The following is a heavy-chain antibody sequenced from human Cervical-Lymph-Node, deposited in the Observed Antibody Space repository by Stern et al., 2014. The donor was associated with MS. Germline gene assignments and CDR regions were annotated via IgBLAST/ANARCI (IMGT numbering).Heavy chain of an antibody. Sequence: QLQLQESGPGLVKPSQTLSLTCTVSGGSISSGSYYWSWIRQPAGKGLEXIGRIYTSGSTNYNPSLKSRVTISVDTSKNQFSLKLSSVTAADTAVYYCARDCRLRYFDNYGMDVWGQGTTVTVSS. CDR2: IYTSGST. D-gene: IGHD3-9*01. CDR3: ARDCRLRYFDNYGMDV. CDR1: GGSISSGSYY. J-gene: IGHJ6*02. V-gene: IGHV4-61*02.